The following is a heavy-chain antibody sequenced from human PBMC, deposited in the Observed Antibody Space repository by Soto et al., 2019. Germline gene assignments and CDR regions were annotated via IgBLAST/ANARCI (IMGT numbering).Heavy chain of an antibody. V-gene: IGHV4-31*03. Sequence: SETLSLTCTVSGGSISSGGYYWSWIRHHPGKGLEWIGYIYYSGSTYYNPSLKSRVTISVDTSKNQFSLKLSSVTAADTAVYYCAREGFLVDPHYGMDVWGQGTTVTVSS. CDR3: AREGFLVDPHYGMDV. J-gene: IGHJ6*02. CDR1: GGSISSGGYY. CDR2: IYYSGST. D-gene: IGHD3-3*01.